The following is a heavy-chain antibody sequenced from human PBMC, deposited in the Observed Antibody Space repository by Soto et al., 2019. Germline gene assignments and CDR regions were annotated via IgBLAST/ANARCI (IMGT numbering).Heavy chain of an antibody. CDR3: ARPPGHVRDWYYFDL. CDR1: GYTFIGYY. CDR2: ISPKSGGT. J-gene: IGHJ4*02. V-gene: IGHV1-2*02. D-gene: IGHD3-9*01. Sequence: ASVKVSCKASGYTFIGYYMHWVRQAPGQGFEWMGRISPKSGGTNYAQKFQGRVTMTWDTSLNTAYMELSSLLFEDTAVYYCARPPGHVRDWYYFDLWGQGTLVTVSS.